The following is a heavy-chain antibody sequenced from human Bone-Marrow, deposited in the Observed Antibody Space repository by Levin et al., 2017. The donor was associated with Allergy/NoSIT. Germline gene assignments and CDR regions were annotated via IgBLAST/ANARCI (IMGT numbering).Heavy chain of an antibody. Sequence: GGSLRLSCAASGFTFSSYAMSWVRQAPGKGLEWVSAISGSGGSTYYADSVKGRFTISRDNSKNTLYLQMNSLRAEDTAVYYCARQDIVVVPAAIDFWQKDYYYYGMDVWGQGTTVTVSS. J-gene: IGHJ6*02. CDR1: GFTFSSYA. D-gene: IGHD2-2*01. CDR3: ARQDIVVVPAAIDFWQKDYYYYGMDV. CDR2: ISGSGGST. V-gene: IGHV3-23*01.